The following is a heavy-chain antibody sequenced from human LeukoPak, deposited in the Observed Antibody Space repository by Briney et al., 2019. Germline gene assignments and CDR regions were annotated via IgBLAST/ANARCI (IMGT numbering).Heavy chain of an antibody. CDR2: IKKDGSEK. D-gene: IGHD3-10*01. CDR3: ARMWFGEFWGIWFDP. V-gene: IGHV3-7*01. J-gene: IGHJ5*02. Sequence: GGSPRLSCAASGFTFSSYWMSWVRQAPGKGLEWVANIKKDGSEKYYVDSVKGRFTISRDNAKNSLYLQMNSLRAEDTAVYYCARMWFGEFWGIWFDPWGQGTLVTVSS. CDR1: GFTFSSYW.